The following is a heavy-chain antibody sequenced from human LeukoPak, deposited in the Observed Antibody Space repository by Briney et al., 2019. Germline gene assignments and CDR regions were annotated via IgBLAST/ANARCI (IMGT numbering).Heavy chain of an antibody. CDR2: ISYDGSNK. Sequence: GGSLRLSCAASGFTFSNYGMHWVRQAPGKGLEWVAVISYDGSNKYYADSVKGRFTISRDNSKNTLYLQMNSLRADDTAVYYFAKDDDGAFGGGDGGGSFVIGAQGT. CDR3: AKDDDGAFGGGDGGGSFVI. D-gene: IGHD2-21*02. J-gene: IGHJ4*01. CDR1: GFTFSNYG. V-gene: IGHV3-30*18.